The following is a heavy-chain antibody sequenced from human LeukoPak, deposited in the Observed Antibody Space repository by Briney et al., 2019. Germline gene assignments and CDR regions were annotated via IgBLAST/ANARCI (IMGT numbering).Heavy chain of an antibody. V-gene: IGHV4-59*01. D-gene: IGHD3-22*01. CDR3: ARGADYYDSSGSHPGAFDI. J-gene: IGHJ3*02. Sequence: PSETLSLTATVSGGSISSYYWSWIRQPPGKGLKWIGYIYYSVSTNYNPSLKSRVTISVDTSKNQFSLKLSSVTAADTAVYYCARGADYYDSSGSHPGAFDIWGQGTMVTVSS. CDR1: GGSISSYY. CDR2: IYYSVST.